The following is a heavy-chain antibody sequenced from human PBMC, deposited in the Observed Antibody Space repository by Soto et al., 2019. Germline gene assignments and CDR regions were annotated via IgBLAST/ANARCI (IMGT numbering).Heavy chain of an antibody. Sequence: QVHLVQSGAEVKKPGASVKVSCKASNETLTTYGISWVRQAPGQGLEWMGWVSGYRGHSSSAQALQDRVIMTTDTSTNTAYMELRSLTSDDSSVYFCERDSSLSGYYYGMDVWGQGTTVTVSS. V-gene: IGHV1-18*01. J-gene: IGHJ6*02. D-gene: IGHD6-19*01. CDR1: NETLTTYG. CDR3: ERDSSLSGYYYGMDV. CDR2: VSGYRGHS.